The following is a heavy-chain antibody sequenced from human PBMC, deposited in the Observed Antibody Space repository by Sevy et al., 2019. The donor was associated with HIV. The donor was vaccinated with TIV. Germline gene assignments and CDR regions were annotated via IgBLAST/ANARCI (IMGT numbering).Heavy chain of an antibody. CDR3: ARDGNVVLLWFGENYYVMDV. Sequence: SETLSLTCTVSGYSISSGYYWGWIRQPPGKGLEWIGSIYHSGSTYYNPSLKSRVTISVDTSKNQFSLKLSSVTAADTAVYYCARDGNVVLLWFGENYYVMDVWGQGTTVTVSS. D-gene: IGHD3-10*01. J-gene: IGHJ6*02. CDR1: GYSISSGYY. V-gene: IGHV4-38-2*02. CDR2: IYHSGST.